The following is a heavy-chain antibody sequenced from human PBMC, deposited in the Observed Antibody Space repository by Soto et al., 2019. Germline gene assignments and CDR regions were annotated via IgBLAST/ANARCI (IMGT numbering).Heavy chain of an antibody. V-gene: IGHV3-23*01. Sequence: PGGSLRLSCAASGITFSDYYMSWIRQAPGKGLEWVSLIGGSGTNTYYADSVKGRFTISRDNSKNTLYLQMNSLRAEDTAVYYCAKVDYGDSFDYWGQGTPVTSPQ. CDR2: IGGSGTNT. J-gene: IGHJ4*02. CDR3: AKVDYGDSFDY. D-gene: IGHD4-17*01. CDR1: GITFSDYY.